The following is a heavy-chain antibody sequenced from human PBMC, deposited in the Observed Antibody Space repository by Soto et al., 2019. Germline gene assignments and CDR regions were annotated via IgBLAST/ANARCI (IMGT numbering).Heavy chain of an antibody. CDR2: INHSGSP. D-gene: IGHD2-2*01. CDR1: GGSFSGYY. J-gene: IGHJ6*02. V-gene: IGHV4-34*01. CDR3: ASIIVVVPAAPSDGMDV. Sequence: SETLSLTCAVYGGSFSGYYWSWIRQPPGKGLEWIGEINHSGSPNYNPSLKSRVTIAVDTSKNQFSLKLSSVTAADTAVYYCASIIVVVPAAPSDGMDVWGQGTTVTVSS.